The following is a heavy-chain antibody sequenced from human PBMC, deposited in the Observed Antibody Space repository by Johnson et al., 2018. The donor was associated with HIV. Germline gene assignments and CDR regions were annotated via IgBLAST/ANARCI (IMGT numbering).Heavy chain of an antibody. CDR3: ARSMGYSRGYDSPYGADAFDI. Sequence: QVQLVESGGGLIQPGGSLRLSCAASGFTFSSYPMHWVRQAPGKGLAWVAVIHYDGSNKYYVDSLKGRFTISRDNPKNSLYLQMNSLRAEDTAVYYCARSMGYSRGYDSPYGADAFDIWGQGTMVTVSS. J-gene: IGHJ3*02. D-gene: IGHD3-22*01. CDR2: IHYDGSNK. V-gene: IGHV3-30*04. CDR1: GFTFSSYP.